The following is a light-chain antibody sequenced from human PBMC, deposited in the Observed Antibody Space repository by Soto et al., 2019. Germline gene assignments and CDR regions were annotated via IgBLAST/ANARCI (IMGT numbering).Light chain of an antibody. V-gene: IGLV1-40*01. CDR3: HSFDSSLSGSGV. CDR1: SSNIGASYD. CDR2: GNN. J-gene: IGLJ3*02. Sequence: QAVLTQALSVSGAPGQRVTISCTGSSSNIGASYDVHWYQQVPGTAPKLLIYGNNNRPSGVPDRFSGSKSGTSASLAITGLQAEDEADYYCHSFDSSLSGSGVFGGGTKVTVL.